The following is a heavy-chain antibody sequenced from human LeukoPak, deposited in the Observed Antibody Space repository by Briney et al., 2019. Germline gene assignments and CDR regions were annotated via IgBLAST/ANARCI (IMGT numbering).Heavy chain of an antibody. CDR2: INSDGSST. CDR3: ARDYVLRFLWVSTGYAY. D-gene: IGHD3-3*01. Sequence: PGGSLRLSCAASGFTFSSYWMHWVRQAPGKGLVWVSRINSDGSSTSYADSVKGRFTISRDNAKNSLYLQMNSLRAEDTAVYYCARDYVLRFLWVSTGYAYWGQGTLVTVSS. CDR1: GFTFSSYW. J-gene: IGHJ4*02. V-gene: IGHV3-74*01.